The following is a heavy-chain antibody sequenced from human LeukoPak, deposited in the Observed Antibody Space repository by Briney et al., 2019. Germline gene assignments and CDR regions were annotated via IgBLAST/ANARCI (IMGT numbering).Heavy chain of an antibody. J-gene: IGHJ4*02. V-gene: IGHV3-33*01. CDR1: GFTFSSYG. CDR2: IWYDGSNK. CDR3: ARVCPRYDSSGYYYYFDY. Sequence: PGGSLRLSCAASGFTFSSYGREWARQAPGKGVEWVAVIWYDGSNKYHADSVKGRFTISRDNSNNTLYLQMNSLRAEDTAVYYCARVCPRYDSSGYYYYFDYWGQGTLVTVSS. D-gene: IGHD3-22*01.